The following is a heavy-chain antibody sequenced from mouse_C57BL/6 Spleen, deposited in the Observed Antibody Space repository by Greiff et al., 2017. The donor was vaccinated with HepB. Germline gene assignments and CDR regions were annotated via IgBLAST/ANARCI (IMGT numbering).Heavy chain of an antibody. CDR1: GYTFTSYW. Sequence: QVQLKESGAELVRPGSSVKLSCKASGYTFTSYWMHWVKQRPIQGLEWIGNIDPSDSATHYNQKFKDKATLTVDKSSSTAYMQLSSLTSEDSAVYYCARGGLRLPWFAYWGQGTLVTVSA. CDR2: IDPSDSAT. CDR3: ARGGLRLPWFAY. V-gene: IGHV1-52*01. D-gene: IGHD1-3*01. J-gene: IGHJ3*01.